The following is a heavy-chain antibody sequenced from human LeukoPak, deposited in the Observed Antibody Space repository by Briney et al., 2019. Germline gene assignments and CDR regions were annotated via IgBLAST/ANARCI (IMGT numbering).Heavy chain of an antibody. V-gene: IGHV1-18*01. CDR2: ISAYNANT. CDR1: GYTFTSYG. CDR3: AKGRGYCSSTSCPRAFDI. D-gene: IGHD2-2*01. J-gene: IGHJ3*02. Sequence: ASVKVSCKASGYTFTSYGISWVRQAPGQRLEWMGWISAYNANTNYAQKLQCRVTMTTDTSTSTAYMELRSLRSDDTAVYYCAKGRGYCSSTSCPRAFDIWGQGTMVTVSS.